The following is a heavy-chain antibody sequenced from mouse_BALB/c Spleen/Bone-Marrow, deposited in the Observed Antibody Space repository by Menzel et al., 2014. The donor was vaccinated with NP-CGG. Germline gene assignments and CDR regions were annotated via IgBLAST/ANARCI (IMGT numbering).Heavy chain of an antibody. Sequence: VQLQQSGPGLVAPSQSLSITCTVSGFSLTSYGVHWVRQPPRKGLEWLGVIWAGGSTNYNSALLSRLSISKDNSKSQVFLKMNSLQTDDTAMYYCAREGGYYYGSRVAWFAYWGQGTLVTVSA. CDR2: IWAGGST. D-gene: IGHD1-1*01. V-gene: IGHV2-9*02. CDR3: AREGGYYYGSRVAWFAY. CDR1: GFSLTSYG. J-gene: IGHJ3*01.